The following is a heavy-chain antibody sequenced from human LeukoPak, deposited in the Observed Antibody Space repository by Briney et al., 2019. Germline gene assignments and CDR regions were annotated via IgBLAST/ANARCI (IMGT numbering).Heavy chain of an antibody. V-gene: IGHV3-64D*09. Sequence: GGSLRLSCSASGFTFTSYTMHWVRQAPGKGLDYVSAISSHGAGTYYADSVKGRFTISRDNSRDTLYLQMSSLRAEDTAVYYCAIAAAGTLADYWGQGTLVTVSS. D-gene: IGHD6-13*01. CDR2: ISSHGAGT. CDR1: GFTFTSYT. J-gene: IGHJ4*02. CDR3: AIAAAGTLADY.